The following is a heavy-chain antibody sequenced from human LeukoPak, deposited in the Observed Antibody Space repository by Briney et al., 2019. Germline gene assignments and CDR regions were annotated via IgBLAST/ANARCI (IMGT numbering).Heavy chain of an antibody. CDR2: IYYSGST. CDR3: ARDNYRIAVAGTDFDY. CDR1: GGSISSYY. V-gene: IGHV4-59*01. Sequence: PSETLSLTCTVSGGSISSYYWSWIRQPPGKGLEWIGYIYYSGSTNYNPSLKSRVTISVDTSKNQFSLKLSSVTAADTAVYYCARDNYRIAVAGTDFDYWGQGTLVTVSS. D-gene: IGHD6-19*01. J-gene: IGHJ4*02.